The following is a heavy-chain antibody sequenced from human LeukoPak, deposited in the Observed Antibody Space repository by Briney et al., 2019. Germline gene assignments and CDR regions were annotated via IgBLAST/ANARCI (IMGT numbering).Heavy chain of an antibody. J-gene: IGHJ5*02. Sequence: ASVKVSCKASGYTFTGYYMHWVRQAPGQGLEWMGWINPNSGGTNYAQKFQGRVTMTRDTSISTAYMELSRLRSDDTAVYYCARLNVSSTSCRNGFNPWAREPWSPSPQ. V-gene: IGHV1-2*02. CDR3: ARLNVSSTSCRNGFNP. CDR1: GYTFTGYY. D-gene: IGHD2-2*01. CDR2: INPNSGGT.